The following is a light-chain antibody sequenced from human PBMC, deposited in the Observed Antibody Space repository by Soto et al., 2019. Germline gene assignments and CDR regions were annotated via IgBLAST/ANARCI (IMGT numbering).Light chain of an antibody. CDR3: QQLNSYLLT. J-gene: IGKJ4*01. Sequence: DIQMTHSPSSLASSVVGRVTITCRASQSISSYLNWYQQKPGKAPKLLIYAASTLQSGVPSRFSGSGSGTEFTLTISSLQPEDFATYYCQQLNSYLLTFGGGTKVDIK. CDR1: QSISSY. CDR2: AAS. V-gene: IGKV1-9*01.